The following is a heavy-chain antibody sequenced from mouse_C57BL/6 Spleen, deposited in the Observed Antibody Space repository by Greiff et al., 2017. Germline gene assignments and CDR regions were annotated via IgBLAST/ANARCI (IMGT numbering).Heavy chain of an antibody. Sequence: EVKVEESGEGLVKPGGSLKLSCAASGFTFSSYAMSWVRQTPEKRLEWVAYISSGGDYIYYADTVKGRFTISRDNARNTLYLQMSSLKSEDTAMYYCTRHDGYYSFDYWGQGTTLTVSS. CDR3: TRHDGYYSFDY. CDR2: ISSGGDYI. J-gene: IGHJ2*01. CDR1: GFTFSSYA. V-gene: IGHV5-9-1*02. D-gene: IGHD2-3*01.